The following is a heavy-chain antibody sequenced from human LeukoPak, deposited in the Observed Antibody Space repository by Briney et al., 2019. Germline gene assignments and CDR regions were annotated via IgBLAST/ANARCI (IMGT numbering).Heavy chain of an antibody. CDR3: ARGLRHCSGGSCYLYYYYYYGMDV. Sequence: PSETLSLTCAVYGGSFSGYYWSWIRQPPGKGLEWSGEINNSGSTNYNPSLKRRVTISVDTSKNQFSLKLSSVTAADTAVYYCARGLRHCSGGSCYLYYYYYYGMDVWGQGTTVTVSS. D-gene: IGHD2-15*01. J-gene: IGHJ6*02. V-gene: IGHV4-34*01. CDR1: GGSFSGYY. CDR2: INNSGST.